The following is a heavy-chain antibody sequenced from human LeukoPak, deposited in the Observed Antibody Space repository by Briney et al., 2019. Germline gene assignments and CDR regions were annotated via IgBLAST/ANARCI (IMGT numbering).Heavy chain of an antibody. D-gene: IGHD3-10*01. Sequence: ASVKVSCKVSGYTLTELSMHWVRQAPGKGLEWMGGFDPEDGETNYVQKFQGRVTKTEDTSTDTAYMELGSLRSEDTAVYYCATDLFTRGHYWNLNYGSGSYPFDYWGQGTLVTVSS. CDR2: FDPEDGET. CDR1: GYTLTELS. CDR3: ATDLFTRGHYWNLNYGSGSYPFDY. V-gene: IGHV1-24*01. J-gene: IGHJ4*02.